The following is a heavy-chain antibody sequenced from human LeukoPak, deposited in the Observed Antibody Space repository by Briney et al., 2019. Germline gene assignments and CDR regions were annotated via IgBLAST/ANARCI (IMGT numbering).Heavy chain of an antibody. CDR3: ARGGRITMVRGVIYFDY. J-gene: IGHJ4*02. V-gene: IGHV4-34*01. D-gene: IGHD3-10*01. Sequence: SETLSLTCAVYGGSFSGYYWSWIRQPPGKGLEWIGEINHSGSTNYNPSLKSRVTISVDTSKNQFSLKLSSVTAADTAVYYCARGGRITMVRGVIYFDYRGQGTLVTVSS. CDR2: INHSGST. CDR1: GGSFSGYY.